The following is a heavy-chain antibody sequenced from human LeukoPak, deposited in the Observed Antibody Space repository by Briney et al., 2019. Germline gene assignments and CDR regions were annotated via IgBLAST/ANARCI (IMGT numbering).Heavy chain of an antibody. Sequence: GGSLRLSCAASEFTFSNYWISWVRQAPGQELEWVANVKEDGSEKFYVGFVKGRFTISRDNSKNTLYLQMNSLRAEDTAVYYCARGSRPGYSSGWYEDYWGQGTLVTVSS. J-gene: IGHJ4*02. V-gene: IGHV3-7*02. CDR1: EFTFSNYW. D-gene: IGHD6-19*01. CDR2: VKEDGSEK. CDR3: ARGSRPGYSSGWYEDY.